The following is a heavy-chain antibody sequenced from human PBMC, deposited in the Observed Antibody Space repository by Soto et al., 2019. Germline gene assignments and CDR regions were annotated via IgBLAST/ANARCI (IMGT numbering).Heavy chain of an antibody. CDR2: IYIDGNT. D-gene: IGHD5-18*01. CDR1: GFTVSSNY. Sequence: GGSLRLSCAASGFTVSSNYMSWVRQAPGKGLEWVSVIYIDGNTFYADSVKGRFTISRDNSKNTVYLQMNSLRVEDTAVYYCARDLSRDTAVTFDYWGQGTLVTVSS. V-gene: IGHV3-53*01. CDR3: ARDLSRDTAVTFDY. J-gene: IGHJ4*02.